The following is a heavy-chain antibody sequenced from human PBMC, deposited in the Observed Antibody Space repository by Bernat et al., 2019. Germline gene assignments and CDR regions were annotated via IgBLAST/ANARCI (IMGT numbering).Heavy chain of an antibody. CDR2: IWHDGSNE. J-gene: IGHJ4*02. Sequence: QVQLVESGGGVVQPGRSLRLSCAASGFTFSDNGMHWVRQAPGKGLEWVAVIWHDGSNENYADSVKGRFTISRDNSKNTLYLQMNSLRAEDTAVYYCAREREGLWFGTFDYWGQGTLVTVSS. V-gene: IGHV3-33*01. CDR3: AREREGLWFGTFDY. CDR1: GFTFSDNG. D-gene: IGHD3-10*01.